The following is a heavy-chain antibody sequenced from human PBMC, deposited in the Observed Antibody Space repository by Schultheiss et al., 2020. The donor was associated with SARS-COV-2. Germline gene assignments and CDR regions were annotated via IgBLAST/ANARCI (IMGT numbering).Heavy chain of an antibody. CDR1: GGSFSGYY. V-gene: IGHV4-59*01. CDR3: ARGGLAAAGTRWFDP. CDR2: IYYSGST. D-gene: IGHD6-13*01. J-gene: IGHJ5*02. Sequence: GSLRLSCAVYGGSFSGYYWSWIRQPPGKGLEWIGYIYYSGSTNYNPSLKSRVTISVDTSKNQFSLKLSSVTAADTAVYYCARGGLAAAGTRWFDPWGQGTLVTVSS.